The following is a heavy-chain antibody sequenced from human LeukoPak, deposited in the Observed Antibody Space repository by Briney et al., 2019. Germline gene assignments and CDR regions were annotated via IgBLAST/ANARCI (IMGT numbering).Heavy chain of an antibody. CDR2: IYYSGST. V-gene: IGHV4-59*01. CDR1: GGSISCYY. D-gene: IGHD3-10*01. Sequence: SEILSFTSTVSGGSISCYYWSWLRQPPGKRLEWIGYIYYSGSTNYNPSLKSRVTISVDTSKSPFYLKLSSVTAAHTAVYYCARDRVLLWFGEPDYYYYYGKDVWGQGTTVTVSS. CDR3: ARDRVLLWFGEPDYYYYYGKDV. J-gene: IGHJ6*02.